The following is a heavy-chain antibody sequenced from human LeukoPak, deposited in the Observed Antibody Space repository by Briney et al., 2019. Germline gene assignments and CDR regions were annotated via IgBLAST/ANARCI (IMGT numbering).Heavy chain of an antibody. CDR1: GGSIRSTSYY. J-gene: IGHJ5*02. CDR3: ARRSTVAGRGRFDP. D-gene: IGHD6-19*01. CDR2: VHHSGST. Sequence: SETLSLTCTVSGGSIRSTSYYWGWIRQPPGKGLEWLGSVHHSGSTYDNPSLESRVTISVDTSKNQFSLKLISVTAADTAVYYCARRSTVAGRGRFDPWGQGTLVTVSS. V-gene: IGHV4-39*01.